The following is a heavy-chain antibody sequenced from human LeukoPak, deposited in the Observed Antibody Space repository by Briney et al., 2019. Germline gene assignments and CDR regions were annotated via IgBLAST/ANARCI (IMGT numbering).Heavy chain of an antibody. Sequence: GASVKVSCKASGGTFSSYAISWVRQAPGQGLEWMGRIIPILGIANYAQKFQGRVTITADKSTSTAYMELSSLRSEDTAVYYCARDQGGKYSTRPGAFDIWGQGTMVTVSS. CDR1: GGTFSSYA. CDR3: ARDQGGKYSTRPGAFDI. CDR2: IIPILGIA. D-gene: IGHD6-13*01. J-gene: IGHJ3*02. V-gene: IGHV1-69*04.